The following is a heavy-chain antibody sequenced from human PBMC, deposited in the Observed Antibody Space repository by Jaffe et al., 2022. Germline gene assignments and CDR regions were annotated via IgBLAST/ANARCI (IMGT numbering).Heavy chain of an antibody. V-gene: IGHV2-5*01. CDR2: IYWNDDK. D-gene: IGHD6-13*01. CDR1: GFSLSTSGVG. J-gene: IGHJ1*01. Sequence: QITLKESGPTLVKPTQTLTLTCTFSGFSLSTSGVGVGWIRQPPGKALEWLALIYWNDDKRYSPSLKSRLTITKDTSKNQVVLTMTNMDPVDTATYYCAHRLRDSSRSGYFQHWGQGTLVTVSS. CDR3: AHRLRDSSRSGYFQH.